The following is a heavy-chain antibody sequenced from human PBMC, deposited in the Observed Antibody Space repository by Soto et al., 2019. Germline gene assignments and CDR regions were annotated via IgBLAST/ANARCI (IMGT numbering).Heavy chain of an antibody. D-gene: IGHD3-10*01. CDR3: ARGRSGSYSFDY. V-gene: IGHV3-74*01. CDR1: GFTFISYW. Sequence: GGSLRLSCAASGFTFISYWIHWVRQAPGKGLVWVSRINSDGSTTNYADSLKGRFTISRDNAKNTLFLQMNSLRAEDTAVYYCARGRSGSYSFDYWGQGTLVTVSS. J-gene: IGHJ4*02. CDR2: INSDGSTT.